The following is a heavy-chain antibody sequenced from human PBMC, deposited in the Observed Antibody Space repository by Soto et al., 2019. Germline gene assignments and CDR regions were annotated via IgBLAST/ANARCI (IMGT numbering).Heavy chain of an antibody. CDR1: GFSFSNYW. Sequence: EVELVESGGGLVQPGGSLRLSCVASGFSFSNYWMTWVRQAPGKGLEWVANIKYDGIEIYYVASVKGRFTISRDNAKKSLYLQMNSLRAEETAVYYCARVTPSPVGAHSFAPWGQGTLTTVSS. V-gene: IGHV3-7*05. CDR3: ARVTPSPVGAHSFAP. J-gene: IGHJ5*02. CDR2: IKYDGIEI. D-gene: IGHD1-26*01.